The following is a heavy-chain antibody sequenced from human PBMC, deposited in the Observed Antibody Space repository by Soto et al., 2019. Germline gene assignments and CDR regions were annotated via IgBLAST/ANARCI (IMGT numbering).Heavy chain of an antibody. V-gene: IGHV1-3*01. Sequence: QVQLVQSGAEVKKPGASVKVSCKASGYTFTSYAMHWVRQAPGQRLEWMGWINAGNGNTKYSRKFQGRVTITRDTPASTAYMELSSLRSEDTAVYYGAKQQAARPWYYGMNVCGHGTTFTVPS. J-gene: IGHJ6*02. CDR3: AKQQAARPWYYGMNV. CDR2: INAGNGNT. CDR1: GYTFTSYA. D-gene: IGHD6-6*01.